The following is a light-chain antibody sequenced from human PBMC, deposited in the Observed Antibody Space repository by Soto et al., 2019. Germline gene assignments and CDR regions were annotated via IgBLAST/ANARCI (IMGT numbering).Light chain of an antibody. CDR1: QSVNRNS. V-gene: IGKV3-20*01. CDR2: GAS. J-gene: IGKJ2*02. CDR3: HQYGSSPRT. Sequence: EIVLTQSPGTLSLSPGERVTLSCRASQSVNRNSLAWYQQKPGQAPRILIYGASSRATGIPDRFSGSGSGTDFTLTISRLEPEDFAVYYCHQYGSSPRTFGQGTKLEIK.